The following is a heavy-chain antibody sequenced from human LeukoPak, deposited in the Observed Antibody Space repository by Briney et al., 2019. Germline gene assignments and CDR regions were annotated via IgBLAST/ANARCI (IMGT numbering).Heavy chain of an antibody. D-gene: IGHD4-17*01. Sequence: GGSLTLSCAASGFTFSSYWMTWVRQAPGKGLEWVANIKQDASEKYYVDSVKGRFTISRDNAKSLLYLQMNSLRAEDTAVYYCARDSFGDYECLADYWGQGTLVTVSS. J-gene: IGHJ4*02. V-gene: IGHV3-7*01. CDR1: GFTFSSYW. CDR3: ARDSFGDYECLADY. CDR2: IKQDASEK.